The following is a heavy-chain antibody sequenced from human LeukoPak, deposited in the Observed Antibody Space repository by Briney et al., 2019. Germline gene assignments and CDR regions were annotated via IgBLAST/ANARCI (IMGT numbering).Heavy chain of an antibody. V-gene: IGHV3-30*02. Sequence: GGSLRLSCAASGFTFSSYGMHWVRRAPGKGLEGGAFIRYDGSNKYYADSVKGRFTISRDNSKNTLYLQMNSLRAEDTAVYYCAKGAYCSSTSCYAGGSERTYYYYYMDVWGKGTTVTISS. CDR1: GFTFSSYG. J-gene: IGHJ6*03. CDR2: IRYDGSNK. CDR3: AKGAYCSSTSCYAGGSERTYYYYYMDV. D-gene: IGHD2-2*01.